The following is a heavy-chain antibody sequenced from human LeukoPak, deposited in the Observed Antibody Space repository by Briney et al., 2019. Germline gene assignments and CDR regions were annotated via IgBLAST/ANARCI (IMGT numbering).Heavy chain of an antibody. D-gene: IGHD3-10*01. V-gene: IGHV1-46*01. CDR2: INPSCGST. CDR1: GYTFTSYY. CDR3: ARDRNNYYGSGSYSNWFDP. Sequence: ASVKVSCKASGYTFTSYYMHWVRQAPAQGLEWMGIINPSCGSTSYAQKFQGRVTMTRDTSTSTVYMELSSLRSEDTAVYYCARDRNNYYGSGSYSNWFDPWGQGTLVTVSS. J-gene: IGHJ5*02.